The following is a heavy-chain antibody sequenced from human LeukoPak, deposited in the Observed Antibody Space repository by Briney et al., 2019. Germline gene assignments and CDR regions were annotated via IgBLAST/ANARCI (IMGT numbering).Heavy chain of an antibody. D-gene: IGHD6-13*01. CDR3: ARGVEQLD. Sequence: SETLSLTCAVYGGSFSGYYWSWIRQPPGKGLEWIGEINYRGSTNYNPSLKSRVTISVDTSKNQFSLRLSSVTAADTAVYYCARGVEQLDWGQGTLVTVSS. CDR2: INYRGST. J-gene: IGHJ4*02. V-gene: IGHV4-34*01. CDR1: GGSFSGYY.